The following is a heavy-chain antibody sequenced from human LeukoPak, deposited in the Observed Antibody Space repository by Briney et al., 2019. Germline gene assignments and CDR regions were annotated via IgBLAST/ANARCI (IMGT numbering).Heavy chain of an antibody. Sequence: SQTLSLTCTVSGGPISSGGYYWSWIRQPPGKGLEWIGYIYHSGSTYYNPSLKSRVTISVDRSKNQFSLKLSSVTAADTAVYYCARDSGSHFDYWGQGTLVTVSS. CDR1: GGPISSGGYY. D-gene: IGHD1-26*01. CDR2: IYHSGST. J-gene: IGHJ4*02. CDR3: ARDSGSHFDY. V-gene: IGHV4-30-2*01.